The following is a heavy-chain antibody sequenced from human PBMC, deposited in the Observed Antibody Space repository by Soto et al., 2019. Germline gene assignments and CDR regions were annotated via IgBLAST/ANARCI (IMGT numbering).Heavy chain of an antibody. CDR1: GFTFSSYA. CDR3: AKGSATSRPYYFDY. CDR2: ITGDGGDT. V-gene: IGHV3-23*01. Sequence: GGSLRLSCVASGFTFSSYAMSWVRQAPGKGLEWVSAITGDGGDTFHADSVRGRLTISRDNSRNTLYLQMDSLRAEDTALYYCAKGSATSRPYYFDYWGQGSLVTVSS. J-gene: IGHJ4*02.